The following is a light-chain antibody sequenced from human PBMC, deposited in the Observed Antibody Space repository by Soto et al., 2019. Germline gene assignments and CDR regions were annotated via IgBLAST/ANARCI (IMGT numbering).Light chain of an antibody. CDR3: QERLHWPMT. CDR1: QTVGRY. V-gene: IGKV3-11*01. Sequence: EIVLTQSPATLSLSPGDRVTLSCRASQTVGRYLSWYQHSPGQGPRLLVYDAANRATGIPARFSGSGSETDLCITISGVDPEDFAMYCCQERLHWPMTYGQGTRLEIK. J-gene: IGKJ5*01. CDR2: DAA.